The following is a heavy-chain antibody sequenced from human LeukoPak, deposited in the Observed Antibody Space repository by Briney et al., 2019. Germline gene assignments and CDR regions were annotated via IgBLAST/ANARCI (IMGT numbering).Heavy chain of an antibody. CDR1: GFTFSSYS. CDR3: ARMCYDSSNCRS. J-gene: IGHJ5*02. V-gene: IGHV4-34*01. D-gene: IGHD3-22*01. Sequence: GSLRLSCAASGFTFSSYSMNWIRQPPGKGLEWIGEINHSGSTNYNPSLKSRVTISVNTSKNQFSLKLSSVTAADTAVYYCARMCYDSSNCRSWGQGTLVTVSS. CDR2: INHSGST.